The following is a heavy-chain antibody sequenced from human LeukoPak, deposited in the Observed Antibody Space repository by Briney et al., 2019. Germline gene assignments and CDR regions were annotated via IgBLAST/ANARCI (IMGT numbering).Heavy chain of an antibody. J-gene: IGHJ6*03. CDR3: ARASLSYDFWSGYYGYYYYMDV. Sequence: GGSLRLSCAASGFTFSDYYMSWIRQAPGKGLEWVSYISSSGSTIYYADSVKGRFTISRDNAKNSLYLQMNSLRAEDPAVYYCARASLSYDFWSGYYGYYYYMDVWGKGTTVTVSS. V-gene: IGHV3-11*01. CDR1: GFTFSDYY. D-gene: IGHD3-3*01. CDR2: ISSSGSTI.